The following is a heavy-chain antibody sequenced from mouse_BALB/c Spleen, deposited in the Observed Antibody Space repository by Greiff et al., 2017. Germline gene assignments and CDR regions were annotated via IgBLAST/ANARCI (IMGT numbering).Heavy chain of an antibody. D-gene: IGHD2-10*02. CDR1: GFSLTSYG. J-gene: IGHJ1*01. V-gene: IGHV2-9*02. CDR3: ARDRYGNYGWYFDV. Sequence: VQVVESGPGLVAPSQSLSITCTVSGFSLTSYGVHWVRQPPGKGLEWLGVIWAGGSTNYNSALMSRLSISKDNSKSQVFLKMNSLQTDDTAMYYCARDRYGNYGWYFDVGGAGTTVTVAS. CDR2: IWAGGST.